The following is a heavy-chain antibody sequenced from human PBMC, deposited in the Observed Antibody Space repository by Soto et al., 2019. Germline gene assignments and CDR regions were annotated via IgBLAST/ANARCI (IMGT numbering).Heavy chain of an antibody. CDR1: GGSFSGYY. D-gene: IGHD3-3*01. Sequence: SETLSLTCAVYGGSFSGYYWSWIRQPPGKGLEWIGEINHSGSTNYNPSLKSRVTISVDTSKNQFSLKLSSVTAADTAVYYCARGARVLRFLEWLSNATYYYYYGMDVWGQGTTVT. CDR3: ARGARVLRFLEWLSNATYYYYYGMDV. J-gene: IGHJ6*02. V-gene: IGHV4-34*01. CDR2: INHSGST.